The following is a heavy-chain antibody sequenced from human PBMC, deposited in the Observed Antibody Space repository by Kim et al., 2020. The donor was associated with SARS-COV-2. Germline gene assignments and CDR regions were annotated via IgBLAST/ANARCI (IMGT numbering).Heavy chain of an antibody. Sequence: SETLSLTCSVSGGSISSYYWSWMRQAPGKGLEWIGFFYDSGNTNYNPSLKSRVTMSVDTSNNQFSLNLTSVTAADTAVYYFSAYNSVYYYNWGQGTLVTV. J-gene: IGHJ4*02. D-gene: IGHD3-22*01. CDR2: FYDSGNT. CDR1: GGSISSYY. V-gene: IGHV4-59*13. CDR3: SAYNSVYYYN.